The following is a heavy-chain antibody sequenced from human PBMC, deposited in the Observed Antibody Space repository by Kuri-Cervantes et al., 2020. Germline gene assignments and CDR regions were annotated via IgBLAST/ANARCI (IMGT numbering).Heavy chain of an antibody. CDR3: AREGVGVWSSRPYDH. CDR1: GYTFTNYD. Sequence: ASVKVSCKASGYTFTNYDINWVRQATGQGLEWMGWMNPNSGNIGYAQKFQGRVTMTRNTSISTAYMELRSLRSDDTAVYYCAREGVGVWSSRPYDHWGQGTLVTVSS. D-gene: IGHD6-13*01. J-gene: IGHJ4*02. CDR2: MNPNSGNI. V-gene: IGHV1-8*01.